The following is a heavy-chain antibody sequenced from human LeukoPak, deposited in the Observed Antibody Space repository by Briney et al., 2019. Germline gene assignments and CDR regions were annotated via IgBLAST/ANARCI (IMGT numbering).Heavy chain of an antibody. CDR3: ATYFYGEYGSYYFDY. V-gene: IGHV4-4*02. Sequence: SGTLSLTCAVSGAFITNSHWWSWARQPPGKGLEWIGEIYHSGTTNYNPSLQGRVTMSVDKSKNQFSLKLSSVTAADTAVYYCATYFYGEYGSYYFDYWGQGTLVTVSS. J-gene: IGHJ4*02. CDR2: IYHSGTT. CDR1: GAFITNSHW. D-gene: IGHD4-17*01.